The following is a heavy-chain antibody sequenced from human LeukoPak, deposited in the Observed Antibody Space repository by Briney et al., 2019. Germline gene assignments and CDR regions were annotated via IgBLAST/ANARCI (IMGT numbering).Heavy chain of an antibody. CDR1: GFTFDDYG. D-gene: IGHD4-17*01. CDR3: AKGKMTTVSHFDY. CDR2: LSGSGETT. Sequence: GGSLRLSCAASGFTFDDYGMSWVRQAPGKGLEWVSVLSGSGETTYYADSVNGRFTISRDNSKNMVYLQMNSLRAEDTAVYYCAKGKMTTVSHFDYWGQGTLVTVSS. V-gene: IGHV3-23*01. J-gene: IGHJ4*02.